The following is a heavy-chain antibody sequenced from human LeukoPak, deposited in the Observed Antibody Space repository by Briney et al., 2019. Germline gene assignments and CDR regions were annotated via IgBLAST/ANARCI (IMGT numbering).Heavy chain of an antibody. D-gene: IGHD3-9*01. Sequence: ASVKVSCKASGYTFTSYAMHWVRQAPGQRLEWMGWINAGNGNTKYSQEFQGRVTMTRDTSTSTVYMELSSLRSEDTAVYYCARASSYDILTGPRASWFDPWGQGTLVTVSS. V-gene: IGHV1-3*03. CDR3: ARASSYDILTGPRASWFDP. CDR2: INAGNGNT. CDR1: GYTFTSYA. J-gene: IGHJ5*02.